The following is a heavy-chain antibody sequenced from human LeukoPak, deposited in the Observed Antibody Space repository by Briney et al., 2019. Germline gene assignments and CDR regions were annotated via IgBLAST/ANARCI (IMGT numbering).Heavy chain of an antibody. D-gene: IGHD1-26*01. V-gene: IGHV3-23*01. CDR3: AKDVGGLYSYFDY. CDR1: GFTFRSYA. J-gene: IGHJ4*02. Sequence: PGGSLRLSCAASGFTFRSYAMSWVRQAPGKGLEWVSGISGSGSSTYYADSVKGRLTISRDNSKNTLYLQMNSLRAEDTAVYYCAKDVGGLYSYFDYWGQGTLVTVSS. CDR2: ISGSGSST.